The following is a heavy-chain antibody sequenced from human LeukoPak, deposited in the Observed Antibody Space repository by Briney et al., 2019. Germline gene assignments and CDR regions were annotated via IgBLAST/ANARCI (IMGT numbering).Heavy chain of an antibody. D-gene: IGHD1-1*01. CDR3: TKGVLGGTQFVSAGLDS. Sequence: GGSLRLSCAASGFTFSNYGMHWVRQAPGKGLEWVAVMSYDGSNKYYADSVKGRFTISRDNSKNTLYLQMNSLRAEDTAVYYCTKGVLGGTQFVSAGLDSWGQGTLVTVSS. J-gene: IGHJ4*02. CDR1: GFTFSNYG. CDR2: MSYDGSNK. V-gene: IGHV3-30*18.